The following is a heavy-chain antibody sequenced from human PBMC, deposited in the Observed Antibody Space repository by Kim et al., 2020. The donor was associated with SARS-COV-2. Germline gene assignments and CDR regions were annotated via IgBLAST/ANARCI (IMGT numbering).Heavy chain of an antibody. CDR1: GGSISSYY. CDR2: IYYSGST. D-gene: IGHD2-2*01. J-gene: IGHJ4*02. CDR3: ARARRSCSGTSCMYYFDY. V-gene: IGHV4-59*13. Sequence: SETLSLTCTVSGGSISSYYWSWIRQPPGKGLEWIGYIYYSGSTNYNPSLKSRVTISVDTSQNQFSLKLSSVTAAETAVYYCARARRSCSGTSCMYYFDYWGQGTLVTVSS.